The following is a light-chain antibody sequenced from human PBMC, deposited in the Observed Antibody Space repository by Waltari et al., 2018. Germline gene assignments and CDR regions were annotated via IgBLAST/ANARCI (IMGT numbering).Light chain of an antibody. CDR2: DFT. CDR1: GSAVGASDY. Sequence: QSALTQPASVSGSPGQSITISCSGVGSAVGASDYVSWHQHHPGNAPQVIIYDFTNPPSGGSERLSASQAANTASLTISRLQREGEADYYCFSQAHEHLVLFGGWTRWTVL. CDR3: FSQAHEHLVL. J-gene: IGLJ2*01. V-gene: IGLV2-14*03.